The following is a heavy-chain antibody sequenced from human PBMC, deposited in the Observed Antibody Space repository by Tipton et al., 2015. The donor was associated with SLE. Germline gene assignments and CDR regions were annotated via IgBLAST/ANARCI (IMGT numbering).Heavy chain of an antibody. CDR1: AGSISTYY. Sequence: TLSLTCTVSAGSISTYYWSWIRQPPGKGLEWVGFISNSGATYYNPSLKSRVTISTETSKKQFSLTVRSVTAADTAVYYCARERLGIDYWGQGTLVTVSS. D-gene: IGHD7-27*01. CDR3: ARERLGIDY. CDR2: ISNSGAT. V-gene: IGHV4-59*01. J-gene: IGHJ4*02.